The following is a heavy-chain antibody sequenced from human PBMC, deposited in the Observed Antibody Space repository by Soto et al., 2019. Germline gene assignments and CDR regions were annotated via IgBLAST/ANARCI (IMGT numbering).Heavy chain of an antibody. CDR2: INHDSGTI. CDR3: ARDRGYTGYDFAY. J-gene: IGHJ4*02. CDR1: GFTFSRYA. D-gene: IGHD5-12*01. Sequence: EVQLVESGGGLVQPGGSLRLSCAASGFTFSRYAMNWVRQAPGKGLEWVSYINHDSGTIYYADSVKGRLTISRDNANNLLSLQMNSRRAEETAVYYCARDRGYTGYDFAYWGQGTLVTVSS. V-gene: IGHV3-48*01.